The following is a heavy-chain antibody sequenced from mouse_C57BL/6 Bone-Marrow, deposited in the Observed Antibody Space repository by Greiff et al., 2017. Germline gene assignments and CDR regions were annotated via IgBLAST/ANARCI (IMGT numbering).Heavy chain of an antibody. D-gene: IGHD1-1*01. J-gene: IGHJ1*03. Sequence: QVQLQQSGAELARPGASVKLSCKASGYTFTSYGISWVKQRTGQGLEWIGEIYPRSGNTYYNEKFKGKATLTADKSSSTAYMELRSLTSEDSAVYFCARSGYYGSHWYFDVWGTGTTVTVSS. CDR3: ARSGYYGSHWYFDV. V-gene: IGHV1-81*01. CDR2: IYPRSGNT. CDR1: GYTFTSYG.